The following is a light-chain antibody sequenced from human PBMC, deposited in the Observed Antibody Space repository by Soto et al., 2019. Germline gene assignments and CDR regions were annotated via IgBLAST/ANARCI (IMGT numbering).Light chain of an antibody. CDR3: GTWESSRNWV. J-gene: IGLJ3*02. CDR2: DNL. V-gene: IGLV1-51*01. CDR1: SSNIENNY. Sequence: QAVVTQSPSVSAAPGQTVSISCSGTSSNIENNYVSWYQVLPKTAPKLLIYDNLKRPSGIPDRFSGSKSGTSATLVITGLQTGDEADYYCGTWESSRNWVFGGGTKVTVL.